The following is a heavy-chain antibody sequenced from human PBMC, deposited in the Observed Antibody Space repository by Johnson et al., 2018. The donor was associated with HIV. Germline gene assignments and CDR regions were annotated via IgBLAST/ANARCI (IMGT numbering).Heavy chain of an antibody. CDR3: ATGSPTVTTNAFDI. V-gene: IGHV3-30*04. CDR1: GFTFKSYA. D-gene: IGHD4-17*01. J-gene: IGHJ3*02. Sequence: QMQLVESRGVSVQPGGSLRVSCAASGFTFKSYAMHWVRQAPGKGLEWVAVISYDGSNKYYADSVKGRFTISRDNSKNTLYLQMNSLRAEDTAVYYCATGSPTVTTNAFDIWGQGTMVTVSS. CDR2: ISYDGSNK.